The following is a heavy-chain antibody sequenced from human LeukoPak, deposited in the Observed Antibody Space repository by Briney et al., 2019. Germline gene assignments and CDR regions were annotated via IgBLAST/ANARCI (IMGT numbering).Heavy chain of an antibody. CDR3: ARGGRVDSYGGY. J-gene: IGHJ4*02. CDR1: GYTFTNYY. D-gene: IGHD5-18*01. Sequence: ASVKVSCKASGYTFTNYYMDWVRQAPGQGLEWMGMINPSGGSTTYAQKFQGRVTMTRDMSTSTAYMELSSLRSEDTAVYYCARGGRVDSYGGYWGQGTLVTVSS. V-gene: IGHV1-46*01. CDR2: INPSGGST.